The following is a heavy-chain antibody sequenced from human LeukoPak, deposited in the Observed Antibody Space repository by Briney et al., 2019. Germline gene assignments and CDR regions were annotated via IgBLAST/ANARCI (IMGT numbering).Heavy chain of an antibody. Sequence: SETLSLTCTVSVGSISSSSYYWGWIRQPPGTGLEWIGSIYYSGSTYYNPSLKSRVTISVDTSKNQFSLKLSSVTAADTAVYYCASPYSSSSMDVWGQGTTVTVSS. V-gene: IGHV4-39*01. CDR2: IYYSGST. J-gene: IGHJ6*02. D-gene: IGHD6-6*01. CDR1: VGSISSSSYY. CDR3: ASPYSSSSMDV.